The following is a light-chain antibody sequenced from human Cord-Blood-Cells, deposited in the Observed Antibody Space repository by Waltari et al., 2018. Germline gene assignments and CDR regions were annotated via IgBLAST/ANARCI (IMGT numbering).Light chain of an antibody. V-gene: IGLV2-14*01. CDR2: EVS. J-gene: IGLJ2*01. Sequence: QSALTQPASVSGSPGQSITISCTGTSSDVGGYNYVSWYQQHPGKAPKLMLYEVSNRPSGVSNRFSGSKAGKTASLTISGLQAEDEADYYCSSYTSSSTVVFGGGTKLTVL. CDR1: SSDVGGYNY. CDR3: SSYTSSSTVV.